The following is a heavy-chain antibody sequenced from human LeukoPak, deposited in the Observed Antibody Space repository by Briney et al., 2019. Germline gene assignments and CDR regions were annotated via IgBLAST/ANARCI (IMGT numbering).Heavy chain of an antibody. CDR2: INWNGGST. CDR1: GFTFDDYG. CDR3: ARGLGSSGWYGGVDY. Sequence: GGSLRLSCAASGFTFDDYGMSWVRQAPGKGLDWVSGINWNGGSTGYADSVKGRFTISRDNAKNSLYLQMNSLRAEDTALYHCARGLGSSGWYGGVDYWGQGTLVTVSS. D-gene: IGHD6-19*01. V-gene: IGHV3-20*01. J-gene: IGHJ4*02.